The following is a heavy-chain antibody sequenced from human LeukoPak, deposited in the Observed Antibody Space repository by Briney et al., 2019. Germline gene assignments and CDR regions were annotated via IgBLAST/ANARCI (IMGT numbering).Heavy chain of an antibody. CDR3: AREVDCGSPSCQLDY. D-gene: IGHD2-2*01. Sequence: ASVKVSCKASGYTFTGYYMHWVRQAPGQGLEWMAWINRNSGGTNYAQKFQGRVTMTRDTSIITANLELSSLRSDDTAVYYCAREVDCGSPSCQLDYWGQGTLVTVSS. CDR1: GYTFTGYY. CDR2: INRNSGGT. J-gene: IGHJ4*02. V-gene: IGHV1-2*02.